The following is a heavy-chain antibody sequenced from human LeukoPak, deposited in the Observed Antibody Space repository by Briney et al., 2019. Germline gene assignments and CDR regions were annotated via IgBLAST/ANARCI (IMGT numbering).Heavy chain of an antibody. Sequence: SETLSLTCTVSGGSISSGGYYWSWIRQHPGKGLEWIGYIYYSGSTYYNPSLKSRVTISVDTSKNQFSLKLSSVTAADTAVYYCAREIADITMPIGWFDYWGQGTLVTVSS. V-gene: IGHV4-31*03. CDR1: GGSISSGGYY. J-gene: IGHJ4*02. D-gene: IGHD3-3*01. CDR2: IYYSGST. CDR3: AREIADITMPIGWFDY.